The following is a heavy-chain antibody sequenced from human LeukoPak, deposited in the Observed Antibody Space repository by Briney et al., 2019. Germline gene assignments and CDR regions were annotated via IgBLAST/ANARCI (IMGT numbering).Heavy chain of an antibody. CDR2: IIPIFGTA. J-gene: IGHJ6*03. Sequence: SVKVSCKASGGTFSSYAISWVRQAPGQGLEWMGGIIPIFGTANYAQKFQGRVTITTDESTSTAYMELSSLRSEDTAVYYCAREGLETIFGVVIMAYYMDVWGKGTTVTVSS. V-gene: IGHV1-69*05. CDR3: AREGLETIFGVVIMAYYMDV. CDR1: GGTFSSYA. D-gene: IGHD3-3*01.